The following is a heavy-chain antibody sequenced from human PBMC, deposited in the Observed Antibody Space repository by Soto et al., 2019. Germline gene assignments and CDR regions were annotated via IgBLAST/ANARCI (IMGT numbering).Heavy chain of an antibody. CDR3: ARDRILSLYYYYGMDV. Sequence: PSETLSLTCTVSVGSVISGSYYWSWIRQPPGKGLEWIGYIYYSGSTNYNPSLKSRVTISVDTSKNQFSLKLSSVTAADTAVYYCARDRILSLYYYYGMDVWGQGTTVTVSS. CDR1: VGSVISGSYY. CDR2: IYYSGST. J-gene: IGHJ6*02. V-gene: IGHV4-61*01.